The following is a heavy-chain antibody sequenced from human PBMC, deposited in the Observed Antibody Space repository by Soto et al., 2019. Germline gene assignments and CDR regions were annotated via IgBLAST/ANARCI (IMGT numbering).Heavy chain of an antibody. CDR2: ISGSGGST. V-gene: IGHV3-23*01. CDR3: AKLPFYYYYYYMDV. J-gene: IGHJ6*03. CDR1: GFTFSSYA. Sequence: GGSLSLSCAASGFTFSSYAMSWVRQAPGKGLEWVSAISGSGGSTYYADSVKGRFTISRDNSKNTLYLQMNSLRAEDTAVYYCAKLPFYYYYYYMDVWGKGTTVTVSS.